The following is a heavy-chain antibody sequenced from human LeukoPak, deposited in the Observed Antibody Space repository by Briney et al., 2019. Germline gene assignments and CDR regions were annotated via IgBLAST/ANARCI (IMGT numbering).Heavy chain of an antibody. CDR2: INPSGGST. V-gene: IGHV1-46*03. D-gene: IGHD3-9*01. CDR1: GYTFTSYY. Sequence: ASVKVSCKASGYTFTSYYMHWVRQAPGQGLEWMGIINPSGGSTSYARKFQGRVTMTRDTSTSTVYMELSSLRSEDTAVYYCARAYYDILTGYPTPLCYWGQGTLVTVSS. CDR3: ARAYYDILTGYPTPLCY. J-gene: IGHJ4*02.